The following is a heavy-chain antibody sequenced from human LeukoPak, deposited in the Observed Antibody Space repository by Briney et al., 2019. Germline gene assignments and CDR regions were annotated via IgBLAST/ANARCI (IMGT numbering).Heavy chain of an antibody. Sequence: GGSLRLSCAASGFTFSSYWISWVRQAPGKGLEWVANIKQDGSEKYYVDSVKGRFTISRDNAKNSLYLQMNSLRAEDTAVSYCARDDCSSISCYHNWFDPWGQGTLVTVSS. J-gene: IGHJ5*02. V-gene: IGHV3-7*01. CDR3: ARDDCSSISCYHNWFDP. CDR1: GFTFSSYW. D-gene: IGHD2-2*01. CDR2: IKQDGSEK.